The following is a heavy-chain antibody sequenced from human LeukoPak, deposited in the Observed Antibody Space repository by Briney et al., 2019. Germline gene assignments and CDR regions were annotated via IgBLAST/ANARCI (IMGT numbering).Heavy chain of an antibody. CDR3: AREDYCSGGSCYSGYFQH. CDR1: GGSISSYY. Sequence: SVTLSLTCTVSGGSISSYYWSWIRQPPGKGLEWIGYIYYSGTTNYNPSLKSRVTISVDTSKNQFSLKLSSVTAADKAVYYCAREDYCSGGSCYSGYFQHWGQGTLVTVSS. D-gene: IGHD2-15*01. CDR2: IYYSGTT. J-gene: IGHJ1*01. V-gene: IGHV4-59*01.